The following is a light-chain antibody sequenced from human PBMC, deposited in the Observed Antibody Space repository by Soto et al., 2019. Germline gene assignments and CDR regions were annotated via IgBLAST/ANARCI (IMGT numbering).Light chain of an antibody. Sequence: EIVMTQSPATLSVSPGERATLSCRASQSVNSNFAWYQQKPGQAPRLLIYGASTRATGIPARFSGSESGTEFTLTISSLQSEDFAVYYCQHLDTFGQGTKLEIK. CDR3: QHLDT. V-gene: IGKV3-15*01. CDR1: QSVNSN. J-gene: IGKJ2*01. CDR2: GAS.